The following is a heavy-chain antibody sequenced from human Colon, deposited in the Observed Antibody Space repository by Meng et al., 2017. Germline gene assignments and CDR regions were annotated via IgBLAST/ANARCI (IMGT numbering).Heavy chain of an antibody. CDR1: GYTFTGYF. J-gene: IGHJ3*02. Sequence: ASVKVSCKASGYTFTGYFMHWLRQAPGQGLERMGWIDPNSGGTRYAQKFQGRVTMARDTSISTAYMELYSMTSDDTAVYYCARGPNTGAFDIWGQGTMVTVSS. D-gene: IGHD1-14*01. CDR3: ARGPNTGAFDI. V-gene: IGHV1-2*02. CDR2: IDPNSGGT.